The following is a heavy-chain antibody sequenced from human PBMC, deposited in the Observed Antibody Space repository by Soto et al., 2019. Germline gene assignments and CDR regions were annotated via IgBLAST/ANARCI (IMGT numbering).Heavy chain of an antibody. J-gene: IGHJ5*02. D-gene: IGHD2-21*01. CDR2: IFQRDST. Sequence: QLQLQESGSGLVKPSQTLSLTCAVSGGSISSGVHSWSWIRQPPGKGLECIGYIFQRDSTYYTPSLKSRVTISIDRSKNQFSLKLTSVPSADTAVYCCARYIIRIRTFDLWGQGTLVTVSS. V-gene: IGHV4-30-2*01. CDR3: ARYIIRIRTFDL. CDR1: GGSISSGVHS.